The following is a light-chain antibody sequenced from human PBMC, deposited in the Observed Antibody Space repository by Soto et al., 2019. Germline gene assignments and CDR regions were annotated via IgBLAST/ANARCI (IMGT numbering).Light chain of an antibody. CDR3: QQYDSSPWP. CDR1: QSVGSNY. J-gene: IGKJ1*01. Sequence: EIVLTQSPGTLSLSPGERATLSSRASQSVGSNYLAWYQQKPGQGPRLLVYGASIRATGIPDRFSGSGSGTDFTLTIGRLEPEDVAVYYCQQYDSSPWPFGRGTKVDIK. CDR2: GAS. V-gene: IGKV3-20*01.